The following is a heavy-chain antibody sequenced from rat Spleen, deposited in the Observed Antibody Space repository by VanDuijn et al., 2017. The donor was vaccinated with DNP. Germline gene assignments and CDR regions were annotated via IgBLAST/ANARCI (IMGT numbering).Heavy chain of an antibody. CDR2: IHSDGSST. CDR3: ARGSTSIYWYFDF. D-gene: IGHD3-1*01. CDR1: GFTFSDYN. J-gene: IGHJ1*01. V-gene: IGHV5-7*01. Sequence: EVQLVESGGGLVQPGRSLKLSCAASGFTFSDYNMAWVRQAPKKGLEWVTTIHSDGSSTYYRDSVKGRFTISRDDAKSGLYLQMNSLKSEDTATYYCARGSTSIYWYFDFWGPGTMVTVSS.